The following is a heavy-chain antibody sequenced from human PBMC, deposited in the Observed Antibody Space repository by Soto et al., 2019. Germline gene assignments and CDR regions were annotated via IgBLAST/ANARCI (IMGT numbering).Heavy chain of an antibody. V-gene: IGHV1-69*01. CDR2: IIPIFGTA. Sequence: QVQLVQSGAEVTKPGSSVKVSCKASGGTFSSYAISWVRQAPGQGLEWMGGIIPIFGTANYAQKFQGRVTITADESTSTAYMELSSLRSEDTAVYYCASAPGRYYDSSGYYLDYWGQGTLVTVSS. D-gene: IGHD3-22*01. CDR1: GGTFSSYA. CDR3: ASAPGRYYDSSGYYLDY. J-gene: IGHJ4*02.